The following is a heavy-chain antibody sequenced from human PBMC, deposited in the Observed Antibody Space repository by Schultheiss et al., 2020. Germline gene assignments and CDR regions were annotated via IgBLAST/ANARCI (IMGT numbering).Heavy chain of an antibody. CDR2: ISSSGTTI. V-gene: IGHV3-48*03. CDR1: GFTFSSYA. Sequence: GESLKISCAASGFTFSSYAMNWVRQAPGKWLEWVSYISSSGTTINYADSVKGRFTISRDDAKNSLYLQMNSLRAEDTAVYYCARKFGYWGQGTLVTVSS. CDR3: ARKFGY. J-gene: IGHJ4*02.